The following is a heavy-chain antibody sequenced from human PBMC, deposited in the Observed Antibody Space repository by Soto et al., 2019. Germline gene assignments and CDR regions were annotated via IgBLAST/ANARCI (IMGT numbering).Heavy chain of an antibody. CDR2: INPNSGGT. Sequence: ASVKVSCKASGYIFTDYYMHWVRQAPGQELGWMGRINPNSGGTNYAQKFQGRVTMTEDTSTGTAYTELSSLRSEDTAVYYCARDQGIISFGVYCMSYYGMEVWGQGTRVTVSS. CDR1: GYIFTDYY. CDR3: ARDQGIISFGVYCMSYYGMEV. D-gene: IGHD3-3*01. V-gene: IGHV1-2*06. J-gene: IGHJ6*02.